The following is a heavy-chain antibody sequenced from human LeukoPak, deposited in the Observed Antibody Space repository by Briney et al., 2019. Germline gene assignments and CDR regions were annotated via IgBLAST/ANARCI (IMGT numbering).Heavy chain of an antibody. D-gene: IGHD3-10*01. CDR3: TTDPTDPWFGELLVGYYYYGMDV. Sequence: GGSLRLSCAASGFTFSNAWMSWVRQAPGKGLEWVGRIKSKTDGGTTDYAAPVKGRFTISRDDSKNTLYLQMNSLKTEDTAVYYCTTDPTDPWFGELLVGYYYYGMDVWGQGTTVTVSS. CDR1: GFTFSNAW. J-gene: IGHJ6*02. CDR2: IKSKTDGGTT. V-gene: IGHV3-15*01.